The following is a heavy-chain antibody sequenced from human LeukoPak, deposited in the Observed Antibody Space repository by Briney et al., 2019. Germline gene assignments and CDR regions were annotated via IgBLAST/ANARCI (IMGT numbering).Heavy chain of an antibody. CDR1: GFTFDDYA. D-gene: IGHD6-13*01. CDR2: ISWNSGSI. V-gene: IGHV3-9*01. J-gene: IGHJ4*02. Sequence: GRSLRLSCAASGFTFDDYAMPWVRHAPGKGLEWVSGISWNSGSIGYADSVKGRFTISRDNAKNSLYLQMNSLRAEDTALYYCAKDKGYSSSWLDYWGQGTLVTVSS. CDR3: AKDKGYSSSWLDY.